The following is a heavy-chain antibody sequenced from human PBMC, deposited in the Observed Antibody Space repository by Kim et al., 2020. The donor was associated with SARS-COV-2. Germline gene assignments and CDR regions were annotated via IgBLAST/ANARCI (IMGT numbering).Heavy chain of an antibody. Sequence: NTGYGRKFQGRVTMTKNTAINTAYMERSGLRHEDSAVYYCARLFRNNFDYWGQGTLVTVSS. CDR2: NT. CDR3: ARLFRNNFDY. J-gene: IGHJ4*02. V-gene: IGHV1-8*01.